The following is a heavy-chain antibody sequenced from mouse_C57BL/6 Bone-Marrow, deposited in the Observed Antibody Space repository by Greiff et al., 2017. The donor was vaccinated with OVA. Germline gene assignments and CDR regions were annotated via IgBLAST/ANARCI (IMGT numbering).Heavy chain of an antibody. Sequence: QVQLKESGPGLVAPSQSLSITCTVSGFSLTSYAISWVRQPPGKGLEWLGVIWTGGGTNYNSAPKSRLSISKDNSKSQVFLKMNSLQTDDTARYYCARNCYDGHYYAMDYWGQGTSVTVSS. D-gene: IGHD2-12*01. CDR3: ARNCYDGHYYAMDY. CDR2: IWTGGGT. CDR1: GFSLTSYA. V-gene: IGHV2-9-1*01. J-gene: IGHJ4*01.